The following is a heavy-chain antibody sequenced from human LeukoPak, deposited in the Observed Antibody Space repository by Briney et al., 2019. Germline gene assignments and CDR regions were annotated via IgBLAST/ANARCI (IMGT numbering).Heavy chain of an antibody. CDR2: IKEDGNEK. J-gene: IGHJ5*02. CDR3: AGGGSGSS. V-gene: IGHV3-7*04. CDR1: GFMFSSSW. Sequence: PGGSLRLSCAASGFMFSSSWMNWVRQAPGKGLEWVATIKEDGNEKYYVDSVRGRFTISRDNAKNSLFLLMSTLRAEDAAVYYCAGGGSGSSWGQGTLVIVSS. D-gene: IGHD3-10*01.